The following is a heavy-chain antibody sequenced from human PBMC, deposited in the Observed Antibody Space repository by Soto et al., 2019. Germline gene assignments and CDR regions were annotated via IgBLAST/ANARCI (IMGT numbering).Heavy chain of an antibody. Sequence: QVQLVQSGAEVKKPGASVKVSCKASGYTFTSYGINWVRQATGQGFEWMGWMNPNSSNTDYAQKFQGRVTMTRNTSISTAYMELTSLTSDDTAVYYCARGLRTGYTSRCLDYWGRGTLVTVPS. J-gene: IGHJ4*02. CDR2: MNPNSSNT. CDR3: ARGLRTGYTSRCLDY. V-gene: IGHV1-8*01. CDR1: GYTFTSYG. D-gene: IGHD6-13*01.